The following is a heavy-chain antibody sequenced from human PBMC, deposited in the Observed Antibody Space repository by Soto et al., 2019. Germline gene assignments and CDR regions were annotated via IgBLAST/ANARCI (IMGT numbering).Heavy chain of an antibody. CDR3: AKGTVGSTLQPYYFDY. CDR2: ISGSGGST. Sequence: EVQLLESGGGLVQPGGSLRLSCAASGFTFSSCAMSWVRRAPGKGLERVSAISGSGGSTFYADSVKGRFTISRDNFKNTLYLQMNSLRAEHTAVYYCAKGTVGSTLQPYYFDYWGQGTLVTVSS. D-gene: IGHD6-13*01. J-gene: IGHJ4*02. CDR1: GFTFSSCA. V-gene: IGHV3-23*01.